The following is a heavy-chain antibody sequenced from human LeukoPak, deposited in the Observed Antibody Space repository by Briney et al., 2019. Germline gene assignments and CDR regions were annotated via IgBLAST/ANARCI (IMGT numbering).Heavy chain of an antibody. D-gene: IGHD3-10*01. Sequence: QPGGSLRLSCAASGFTFKNYGMHWVRQAPGKGLEWVAFIRYDGSNKYYADSVKGRFTISRDNSNNTLYLQMNSLRAEDTAVYYCAKVGFGELWARSDYYYYYMDVWGKGTTVTISS. CDR3: AKVGFGELWARSDYYYYYMDV. V-gene: IGHV3-30*02. CDR1: GFTFKNYG. CDR2: IRYDGSNK. J-gene: IGHJ6*03.